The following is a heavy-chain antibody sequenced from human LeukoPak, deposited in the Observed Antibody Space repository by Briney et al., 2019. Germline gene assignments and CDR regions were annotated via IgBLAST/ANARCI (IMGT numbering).Heavy chain of an antibody. CDR2: IYYSGST. J-gene: IGHJ4*02. Sequence: SETLSLTCTVSGASFNSGSSYWRWIRQPPGTRLEWIGYIYYSGSTNYNPSLKSRVTISVDTSKNQFSLKLSSVTAADTAVYYCASVRAVAGLDYWGQGTLVTVSS. V-gene: IGHV4-61*01. CDR3: ASVRAVAGLDY. D-gene: IGHD6-19*01. CDR1: GASFNSGSSY.